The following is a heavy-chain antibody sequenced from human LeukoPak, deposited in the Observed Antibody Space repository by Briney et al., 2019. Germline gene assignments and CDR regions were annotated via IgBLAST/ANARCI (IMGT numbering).Heavy chain of an antibody. J-gene: IGHJ6*02. CDR1: GFTFSSYW. V-gene: IGHV3-7*01. CDR3: ARMSYDFWSGYYSPHYYYGMDV. Sequence: GGSLRLSCAASGFTFSSYWMSWVRQAPGKGLEWVANIKQDGSEKYYVDSVKGRFTISRDNAKNSLYLQMNSLRAEDTAVYYCARMSYDFWSGYYSPHYYYGMDVWGQGTTVTVSS. D-gene: IGHD3-3*01. CDR2: IKQDGSEK.